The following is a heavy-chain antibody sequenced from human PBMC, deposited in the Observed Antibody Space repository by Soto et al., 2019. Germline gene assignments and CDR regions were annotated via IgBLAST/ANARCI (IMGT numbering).Heavy chain of an antibody. D-gene: IGHD1-7*01. CDR3: ARDRDWNYMGDVFDI. J-gene: IGHJ3*02. V-gene: IGHV1-18*04. CDR2: ISAYNGHT. Sequence: QVQLVQSGAEVKRPGASVKVSCKASGYTYTSYGISWVRQAPGQGLEWMGWISAYNGHTDYAQNFQDRVTMTTVTSTSTAYMELRSLRSDDTAVYYCARDRDWNYMGDVFDIWGQGTMVSVSS. CDR1: GYTYTSYG.